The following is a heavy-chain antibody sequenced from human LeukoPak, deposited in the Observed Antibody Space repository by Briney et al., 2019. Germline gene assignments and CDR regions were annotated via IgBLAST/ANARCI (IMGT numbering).Heavy chain of an antibody. CDR2: IYTSGCT. D-gene: IGHD3-3*01. CDR3: ARTVFYDFWSGYLDDAFDI. Sequence: SETLSLTCTVSGGSISSGSYYWSWIRQPAGKGLEWIGRIYTSGCTNYNPSLKSRVTISVDTSKNQFSLKLSSVTAADTAVYYCARTVFYDFWSGYLDDAFDIWGQGTMATVSS. J-gene: IGHJ3*02. V-gene: IGHV4-61*02. CDR1: GGSISSGSYY.